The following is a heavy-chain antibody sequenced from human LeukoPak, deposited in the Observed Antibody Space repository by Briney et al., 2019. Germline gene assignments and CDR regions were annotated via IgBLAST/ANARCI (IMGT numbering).Heavy chain of an antibody. D-gene: IGHD2/OR15-2a*01. Sequence: GGSLRLSCAASGFSFNDCTMNWVRQAPGKGLEWVAVISNDGTTYYTDSVKGRFAISRDNSKNTLYLQMNGLRAEDTAVYFCAKRVINNPFDNWGQGTLVTVSS. CDR2: ISNDGTT. CDR1: GFSFNDCT. CDR3: AKRVINNPFDN. V-gene: IGHV3-23*01. J-gene: IGHJ4*02.